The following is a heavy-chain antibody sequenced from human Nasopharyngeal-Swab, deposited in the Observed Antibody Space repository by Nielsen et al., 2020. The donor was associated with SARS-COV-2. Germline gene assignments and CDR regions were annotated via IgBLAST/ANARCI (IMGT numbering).Heavy chain of an antibody. D-gene: IGHD4-23*01. CDR2: IKQDGSEK. J-gene: IGHJ3*02. CDR3: ARGDRYGGNALDAFDI. CDR1: GFTFSSYW. V-gene: IGHV3-7*01. Sequence: GASLTISCAASGFTFSSYWMSWVRPAPGKGLEWVANIKQDGSEKYYVDSVKGRFTISRDNAKNSLYLQMNSLRAEDTAVYYCARGDRYGGNALDAFDIWGQGTMVTVSS.